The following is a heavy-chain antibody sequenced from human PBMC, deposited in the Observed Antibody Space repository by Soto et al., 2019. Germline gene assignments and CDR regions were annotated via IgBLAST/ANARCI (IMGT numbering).Heavy chain of an antibody. Sequence: PSETLSLTCTVSGASISSYFWSWIRQPAGKGLEWIGRIDSSGSTNYDPSLKSRVTVSVDTSKNQFSLRVTSVTAADTAVYYCAREGGYYDSSGSGVYHYYGVDVWGQGTTVTVSS. D-gene: IGHD3-22*01. CDR3: AREGGYYDSSGSGVYHYYGVDV. V-gene: IGHV4-4*07. CDR2: IDSSGST. J-gene: IGHJ6*02. CDR1: GASISSYF.